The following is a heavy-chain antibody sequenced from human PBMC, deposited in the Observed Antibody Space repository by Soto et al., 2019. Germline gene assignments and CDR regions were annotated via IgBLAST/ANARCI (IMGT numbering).Heavy chain of an antibody. D-gene: IGHD6-6*01. V-gene: IGHV3-23*01. J-gene: IGHJ4*01. Sequence: EVQLLASGGGLVQPGGSLRVSCAASGFTFSSYAMNWVRQAPGKGLEWVSGISGSGGTTYYADYVKGRFTISRDNSKNTLYLQMNSLGAEDTAVYYCATATSEWGHGTLVTVSS. CDR3: ATATSE. CDR2: ISGSGGTT. CDR1: GFTFSSYA.